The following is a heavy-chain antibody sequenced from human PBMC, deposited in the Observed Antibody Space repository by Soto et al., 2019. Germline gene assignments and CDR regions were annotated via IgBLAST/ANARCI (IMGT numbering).Heavy chain of an antibody. D-gene: IGHD6-13*01. J-gene: IGHJ5*02. CDR3: AFGAAAKNWFDP. Sequence: SETLSLTCTVSGGSISSSSYYWGWIRQPPGKGLEWIGSIYYSGSTYYNPSLKSRVTISVDTSKNQFSLKLSSVTAADTAVYYCAFGAAAKNWFDPWGQGTLVTVSS. CDR1: GGSISSSSYY. CDR2: IYYSGST. V-gene: IGHV4-39*01.